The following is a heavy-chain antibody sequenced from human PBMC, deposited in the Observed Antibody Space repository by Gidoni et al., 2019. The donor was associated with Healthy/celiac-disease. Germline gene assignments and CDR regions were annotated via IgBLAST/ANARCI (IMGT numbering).Heavy chain of an antibody. CDR3: ARGIQGANYDFWSGYYHTDY. J-gene: IGHJ4*02. Sequence: SYAMHWVRQAPGKGLEWVAVISYDGSNKYYADSVKGRFTISRDNSKNTLYLQMNSLRAEDTAVYYCARGIQGANYDFWSGYYHTDYWGQGTLVTVSS. CDR2: ISYDGSNK. CDR1: SYA. D-gene: IGHD3-3*01. V-gene: IGHV3-30-3*01.